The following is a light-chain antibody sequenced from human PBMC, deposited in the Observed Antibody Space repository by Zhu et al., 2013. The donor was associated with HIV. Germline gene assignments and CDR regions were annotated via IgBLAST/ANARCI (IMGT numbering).Light chain of an antibody. CDR3: GTWDNSLGI. V-gene: IGLV1-51*01. CDR2: DNN. Sequence: QSVLTQPPSVSAAPGQKVTISCSGISSNIGSNYVSWYQQLPGTAPKHLIYDNNKRPSGIPDRFSGSKSGTSATLGITGLQTGDEADYYCGTWDNSLGIFGGGTKLTVL. J-gene: IGLJ2*01. CDR1: SSNIGSNY.